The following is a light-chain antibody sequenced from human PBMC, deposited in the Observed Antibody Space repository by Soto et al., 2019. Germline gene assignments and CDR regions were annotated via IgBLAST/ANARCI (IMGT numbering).Light chain of an antibody. V-gene: IGLV2-23*02. CDR2: EVN. Sequence: QPDLTQPASVSGSPGQSSAISCTRTSGDIGTYNLVSWYQQHPGKAPKLMISEVNKRPSGVSDRFSGSKSGDTASLTISGLGTEDEVDYYCCSFAGSGTGVFGTGTKVT. J-gene: IGLJ1*01. CDR3: CSFAGSGTGV. CDR1: SGDIGTYNL.